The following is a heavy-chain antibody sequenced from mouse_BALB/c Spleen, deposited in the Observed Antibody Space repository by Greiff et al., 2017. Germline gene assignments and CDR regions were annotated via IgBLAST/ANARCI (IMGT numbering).Heavy chain of an antibody. D-gene: IGHD3-1*01. V-gene: IGHV1-69*02. Sequence: QVQLQQPGAELVKPGASVKLSCKASGYTFTSYWMHWVKQRPGQGLEWIGEIDPSDSYTNYNQKFKGKATLTVDKSSSTAYMQLSSLTSEDSAVYYCAGTGEGVDYWGQGTTLTVSS. CDR1: GYTFTSYW. J-gene: IGHJ2*01. CDR2: IDPSDSYT. CDR3: AGTGEGVDY.